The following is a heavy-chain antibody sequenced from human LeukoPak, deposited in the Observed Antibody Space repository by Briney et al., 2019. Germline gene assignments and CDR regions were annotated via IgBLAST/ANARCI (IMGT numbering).Heavy chain of an antibody. CDR2: ISWNSGSI. D-gene: IGHD3-3*01. J-gene: IGHJ4*02. V-gene: IGHV3-9*03. CDR3: AKGRLYYDFWSGYSD. Sequence: SGGSLRLSCAASGFTFDDYAMHWVRQAPGKGLEWVSGISWNSGSIGYADSVKGRFTISRDNAKNSLYLQMNSLRAEDMALYYCAKGRLYYDFWSGYSDWGQGTLVTVSS. CDR1: GFTFDDYA.